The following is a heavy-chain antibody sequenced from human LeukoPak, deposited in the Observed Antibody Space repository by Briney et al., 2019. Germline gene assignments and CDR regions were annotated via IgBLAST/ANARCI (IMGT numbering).Heavy chain of an antibody. CDR3: ARSTVGYCSGGSCYDWFDP. J-gene: IGHJ5*02. CDR2: IYHSGST. D-gene: IGHD2-15*01. CDR1: GGSISSGGYS. Sequence: SETLSLTCAVSGGSISSGGYSWSWIRQPPGKGLEWIGYIYHSGSTYYNPSLKSRVTISVDRSKNQFSLKLSSVTAADTAVYYCARSTVGYCSGGSCYDWFDPWGQGTLVTVSS. V-gene: IGHV4-30-2*01.